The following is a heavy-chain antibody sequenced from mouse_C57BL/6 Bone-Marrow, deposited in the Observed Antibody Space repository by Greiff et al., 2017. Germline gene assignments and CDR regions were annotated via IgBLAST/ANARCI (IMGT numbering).Heavy chain of an antibody. CDR1: GYTFTSYW. CDR3: ARPRTGDYFDY. V-gene: IGHV1-69*01. CDR2: IDPSDSYT. J-gene: IGHJ2*01. Sequence: VQLQQPGAELVMPGASVKLSCKASGYTFTSYWMHWVKQRPGQGLEWIGEIDPSDSYTNYNQKFKGKSTLTVDKSSSTAYMQLSSLTSEDSAVYYCARPRTGDYFDYWGQGTTLTVSS. D-gene: IGHD4-1*01.